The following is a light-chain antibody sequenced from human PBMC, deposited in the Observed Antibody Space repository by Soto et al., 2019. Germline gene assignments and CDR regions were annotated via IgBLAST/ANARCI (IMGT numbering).Light chain of an antibody. Sequence: ESVLTQSPGTLSLSPGEKATLSCRASQSVSSSYLAWYQQKPGQAPRLLIYGASSRATAIPDRFSGRGSGTDFTLTVSRLEPEDFAVYYCQQYGSSSWTFGQGTKVEIK. J-gene: IGKJ1*01. V-gene: IGKV3-20*01. CDR2: GAS. CDR3: QQYGSSSWT. CDR1: QSVSSSY.